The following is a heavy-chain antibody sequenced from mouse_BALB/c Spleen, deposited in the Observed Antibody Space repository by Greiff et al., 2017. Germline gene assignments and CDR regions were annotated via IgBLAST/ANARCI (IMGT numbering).Heavy chain of an antibody. V-gene: IGHV5-17*02. CDR3: ARDRYDVWFAY. J-gene: IGHJ3*01. D-gene: IGHD2-14*01. CDR2: ISSGSSTI. Sequence: EVKLVESGGGLVKPGGSLKLSCAASGFAFSSFGMHWVRQAPEKGLEWVAYISSGSSTIYYADTVKGRFTISRDNPKNTLFLQMTSLRSEDTAMYYCARDRYDVWFAYWGQGTLVTVSA. CDR1: GFAFSSFG.